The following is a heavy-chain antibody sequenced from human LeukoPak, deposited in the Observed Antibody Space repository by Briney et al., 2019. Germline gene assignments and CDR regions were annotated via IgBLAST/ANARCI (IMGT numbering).Heavy chain of an antibody. V-gene: IGHV4-38-2*01. D-gene: IGHD4-17*01. Sequence: SETLSLTCAVSGYSISSGYYWGWLRQPPGKGLEWIGSIYHSGSTYYNPSLKSRVTISVDTSKNQFSLKLSSVTAADTAVYYCARYGDYDQNYFDYWGQGTLVTVSS. CDR3: ARYGDYDQNYFDY. J-gene: IGHJ4*02. CDR1: GYSISSGYY. CDR2: IYHSGST.